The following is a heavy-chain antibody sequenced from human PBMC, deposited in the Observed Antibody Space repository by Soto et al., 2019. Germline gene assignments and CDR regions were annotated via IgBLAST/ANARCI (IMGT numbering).Heavy chain of an antibody. CDR2: IHPSGGGT. J-gene: IGHJ4*02. CDR3: ARGGHIAVVTASFDN. CDR1: GYTFNTYY. Sequence: QVQLVQSGAEVRKPGASVKVSCKPSGYTFNTYYLHWLRQAPGQALEWMGVIHPSGGGTTYAQKFLGIVTVTRDTSTTTVFMELTSLRSDATAVYYCARGGHIAVVTASFDNWGQGTLVTVSS. D-gene: IGHD2-21*02. V-gene: IGHV1-46*02.